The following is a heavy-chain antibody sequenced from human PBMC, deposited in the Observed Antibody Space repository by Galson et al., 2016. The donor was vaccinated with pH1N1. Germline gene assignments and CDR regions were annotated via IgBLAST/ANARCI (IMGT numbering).Heavy chain of an antibody. CDR2: IYSSGST. CDR1: GESFNDNY. V-gene: IGHV4-34*01. D-gene: IGHD2-15*01. CDR3: ANSLKY. Sequence: SETLSLTCAVSGESFNDNYWSWIRQPPGKGLEWIGSIYSSGSTYYNPPLKSRVTISMDTSKNQFFLKLSSVTAADTAVYYCANSLKYWGQGTVVTVSS. J-gene: IGHJ4*02.